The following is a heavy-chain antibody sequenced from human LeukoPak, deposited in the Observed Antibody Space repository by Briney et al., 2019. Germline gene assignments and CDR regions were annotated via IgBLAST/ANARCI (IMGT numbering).Heavy chain of an antibody. D-gene: IGHD4-23*01. CDR1: GFTFSNYA. CDR3: ARGRPHGNDY. Sequence: QPGGSLRLSCAASGFTFSNYAMSWVRQAPGKGLVWVSRIASDGSSTTYADSVKGRFSISRDNAKNTLYLQMNSLRVEDTAVYYCARGRPHGNDYWGQGTLVTVSS. V-gene: IGHV3-74*01. CDR2: IASDGSST. J-gene: IGHJ4*02.